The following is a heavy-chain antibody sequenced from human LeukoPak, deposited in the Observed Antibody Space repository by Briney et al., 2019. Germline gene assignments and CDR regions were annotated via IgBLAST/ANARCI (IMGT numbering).Heavy chain of an antibody. V-gene: IGHV4-59*08. CDR3: ARETRNYYDSTGYYLIDY. Sequence: SETLSLTCTVSGDSISSYYWSWIRQPPGKGLEWIGYVYYSGSTNYNPSLKSRVTISVDTSKNQFSLKLTSVTAADTAVYYCARETRNYYDSTGYYLIDYWGQGTLVTVSS. CDR2: VYYSGST. CDR1: GDSISSYY. D-gene: IGHD3-22*01. J-gene: IGHJ4*02.